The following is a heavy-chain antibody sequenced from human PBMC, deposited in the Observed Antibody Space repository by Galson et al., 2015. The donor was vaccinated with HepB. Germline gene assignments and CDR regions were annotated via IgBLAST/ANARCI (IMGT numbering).Heavy chain of an antibody. Sequence: SLRLSCAASGFTFSSYAMSWVRQAPGKGLEWVSAISGSGGSTYYADSVKGRFTISRDNSKNTLYLQMNSLRAEDTAVYYCAKDEASSWYGLVDYWGQGTLVTVSS. CDR3: AKDEASSWYGLVDY. J-gene: IGHJ4*02. D-gene: IGHD6-13*01. CDR2: ISGSGGST. V-gene: IGHV3-23*01. CDR1: GFTFSSYA.